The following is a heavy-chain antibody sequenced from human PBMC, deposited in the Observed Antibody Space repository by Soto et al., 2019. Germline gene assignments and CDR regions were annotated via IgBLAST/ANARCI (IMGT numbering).Heavy chain of an antibody. CDR1: GGTFSSYA. D-gene: IGHD2-2*01. V-gene: IGHV1-69*12. CDR3: ARGGHQLPPYGDWFDP. J-gene: IGHJ5*02. Sequence: QVQLVQSGAEVKKPGSSVKVSCKASGGTFSSYAISWVRQAPGQGLEWMGGIIPIFGTANYAQKFQGRVTITADESTSTGYMERSSLRSEDTAVYYCARGGHQLPPYGDWFDPWGQGTLVTVSS. CDR2: IIPIFGTA.